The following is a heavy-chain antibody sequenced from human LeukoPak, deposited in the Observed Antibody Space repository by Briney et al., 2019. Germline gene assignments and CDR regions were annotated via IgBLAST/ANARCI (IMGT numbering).Heavy chain of an antibody. V-gene: IGHV4-34*01. CDR1: GGSFGGYY. J-gene: IGHJ4*02. D-gene: IGHD1-26*01. CDR3: ARVGGRVGATLGNY. CDR2: INHSGST. Sequence: PSETLSLTCAVYGGSFGGYYWSWIRQPPGKGLEWIGEINHSGSTNYNPSLKSRVTISVDTSKNQFSLKLSSVTAADTAVYYCARVGGRVGATLGNYWGQGTLVTVSS.